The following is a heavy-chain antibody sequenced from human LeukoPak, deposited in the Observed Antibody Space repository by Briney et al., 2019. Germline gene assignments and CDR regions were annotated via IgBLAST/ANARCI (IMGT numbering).Heavy chain of an antibody. Sequence: VASVKVSCTASGGTSSSYAISWVRQAPGQGLEWMGGIIPIFGTANYAQKFQGRVTITTDESTSTAYMELSSLRSEDTAVYYCAREVDYYGMDVWGQGTTVTVSS. CDR2: IIPIFGTA. J-gene: IGHJ6*02. V-gene: IGHV1-69*05. CDR1: GGTSSSYA. CDR3: AREVDYYGMDV.